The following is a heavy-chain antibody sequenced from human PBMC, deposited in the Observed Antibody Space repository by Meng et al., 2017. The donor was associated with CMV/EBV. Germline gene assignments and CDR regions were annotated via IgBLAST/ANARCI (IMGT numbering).Heavy chain of an antibody. CDR2: INPNSGGT. CDR3: ARVRRYFDWSSLGY. CDR1: GYTFTGYY. D-gene: IGHD3-9*01. V-gene: IGHV1-2*02. Sequence: ASVMVSCKASGYTFTGYYMHWVRQAPGQGLEWTGWINPNSGGTNYAQKFQGRGTMTRDTSISTAYMELSRLRSDDTAVYYCARVRRYFDWSSLGYWGQGTLVTVSS. J-gene: IGHJ4*02.